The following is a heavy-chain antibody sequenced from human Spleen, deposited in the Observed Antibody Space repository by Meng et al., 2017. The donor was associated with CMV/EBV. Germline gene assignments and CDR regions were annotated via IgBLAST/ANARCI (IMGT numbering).Heavy chain of an antibody. V-gene: IGHV3-53*01. CDR1: GLTVSGSY. CDR2: IYSAGRT. D-gene: IGHD2-8*01. J-gene: IGHJ3*01. Sequence: LSCTCSGLTVSGSYMNWVRQAPGKGLQWVSVIYSAGRTYYADSVKGRFSISRDNSKNTVFLQMNSLKVEDTAVYYCAREVSAGAFDVWGRGTMVTVSS. CDR3: AREVSAGAFDV.